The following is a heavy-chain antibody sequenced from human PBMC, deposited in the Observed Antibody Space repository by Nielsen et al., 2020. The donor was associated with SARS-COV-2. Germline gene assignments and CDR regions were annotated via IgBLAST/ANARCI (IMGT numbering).Heavy chain of an antibody. CDR3: AREGRGLSYGDYVRVVGWFDP. J-gene: IGHJ5*02. D-gene: IGHD4-17*01. CDR2: INSDGSST. CDR1: GFTFSSYW. V-gene: IGHV3-74*01. Sequence: GESLKISCAASGFTFSSYWMHWVRQAPGTGLVWVSRINSDGSSTSYADSVKGRFTISRDNAKNTLYLQMNSLRAEDTAVYYCAREGRGLSYGDYVRVVGWFDPWGQGTLVTVSS.